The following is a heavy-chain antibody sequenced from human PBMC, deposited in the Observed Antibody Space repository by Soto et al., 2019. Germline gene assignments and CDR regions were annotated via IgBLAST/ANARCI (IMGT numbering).Heavy chain of an antibody. J-gene: IGHJ6*02. CDR1: GGSIRSYY. V-gene: IGHV4-4*07. CDR3: AREGASGFGMDV. D-gene: IGHD1-26*01. Sequence: SETLSLTCNVSGGSIRSYYWSWVRPPAGKPLEWIGRIYTSGSTNYNPSLKSQVSMSVDTSKNQFSLEVTSVTAADTAVYYCAREGASGFGMDVWGQGTTVTVSS. CDR2: IYTSGST.